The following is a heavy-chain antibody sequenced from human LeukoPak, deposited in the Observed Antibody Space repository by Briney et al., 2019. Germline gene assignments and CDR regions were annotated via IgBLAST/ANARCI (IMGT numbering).Heavy chain of an antibody. D-gene: IGHD3-10*01. J-gene: IGHJ5*02. V-gene: IGHV1-3*04. CDR2: INTGNGNT. CDR1: GYTFTTYP. CDR3: ARSHMVRGVVKWFDP. Sequence: ASVKVSCKASGYTFTTYPMHWVRQAPGQRLEWMGWINTGNGNTKYSQKFQGRVTITRDTSASTAYMELSSLRSEDTAVYYCARSHMVRGVVKWFDPWGQGTLVTVSS.